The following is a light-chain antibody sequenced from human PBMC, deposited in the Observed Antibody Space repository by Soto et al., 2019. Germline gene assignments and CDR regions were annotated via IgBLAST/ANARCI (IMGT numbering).Light chain of an antibody. CDR1: QSVSSN. J-gene: IGKJ1*01. Sequence: EIMLTQSQGTLSLYPGERAALSGRASQSVSSNLAWYQQKPGQAPRLLIYAASSRATGIPARFSGSGSGTEFTLTISSLQSEDFAVYYCQQYNNWPRTFGQGTKVDI. CDR2: AAS. V-gene: IGKV3-15*01. CDR3: QQYNNWPRT.